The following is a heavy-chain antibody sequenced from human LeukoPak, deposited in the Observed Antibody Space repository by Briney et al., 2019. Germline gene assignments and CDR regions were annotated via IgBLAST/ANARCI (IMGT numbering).Heavy chain of an antibody. Sequence: GGSLRLSCVASGFTFSSYSIHWVRQAPGKGLEWLSHISSSSNNIYYADSVKGRFTISRDNARNSLYLQMSSLRVEDTAVYYCARDNVPDYWGQGTLVTVSS. V-gene: IGHV3-48*04. CDR3: ARDNVPDY. CDR2: ISSSSNNI. D-gene: IGHD2-2*01. CDR1: GFTFSSYS. J-gene: IGHJ4*02.